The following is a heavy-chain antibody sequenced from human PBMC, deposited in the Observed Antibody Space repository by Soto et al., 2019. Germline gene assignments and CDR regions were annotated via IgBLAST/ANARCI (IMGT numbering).Heavy chain of an antibody. CDR2: MNPNSGNT. V-gene: IGHV1-8*01. CDR3: ARGATNSFWGSYRYGAFDI. Sequence: ASVKVSCKASGYTVTSYDINWVRQATGQGLEWMGWMNPNSGNTGYAQKFQGRVTMTRNTSISTAYMELSSLRSEDTAVYYCARGATNSFWGSYRYGAFDIWGQGTMVTLS. D-gene: IGHD3-16*02. CDR1: GYTVTSYD. J-gene: IGHJ3*02.